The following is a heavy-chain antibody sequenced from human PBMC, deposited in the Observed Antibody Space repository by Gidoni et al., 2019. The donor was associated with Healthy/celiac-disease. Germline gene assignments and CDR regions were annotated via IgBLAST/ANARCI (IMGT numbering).Heavy chain of an antibody. J-gene: IGHJ3*02. CDR2: IWYDGSNK. CDR1: GFTFSSYG. D-gene: IGHD3-9*01. Sequence: QVQLVESGGGVVQPGRSLRLSCAASGFTFSSYGMHWVRQAPGKGLEWVAVIWYDGSNKYYADSVKGRFTISRDNSKNTLYLQMNSLRAEDTAVYYCARDYYDILTGYSHPYDAFDIWGQGTMVTVSS. CDR3: ARDYYDILTGYSHPYDAFDI. V-gene: IGHV3-33*01.